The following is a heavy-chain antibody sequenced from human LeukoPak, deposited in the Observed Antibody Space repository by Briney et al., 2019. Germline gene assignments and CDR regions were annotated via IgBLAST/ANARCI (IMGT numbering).Heavy chain of an antibody. D-gene: IGHD5-18*01. V-gene: IGHV4-34*01. CDR2: INYSGST. CDR1: GFTFSSYA. CDR3: TRGVGRYSYAGFGY. J-gene: IGHJ4*02. Sequence: GSLRLSCAASGFTFSSYAMSWVRQPPGKGLEWIGEINYSGSTNYNPSLKSRVSISVDTSKKQFSLKLSSVTAADTAVYYCTRGVGRYSYAGFGYWGQGTLVTVSS.